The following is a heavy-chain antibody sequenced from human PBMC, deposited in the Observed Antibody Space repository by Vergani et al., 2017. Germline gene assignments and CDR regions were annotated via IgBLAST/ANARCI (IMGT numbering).Heavy chain of an antibody. D-gene: IGHD6-13*01. CDR2: IYYSGST. V-gene: IGHV4-39*01. Sequence: QLQLQESGPGLVKPSETLSLTCTVSGGSISSSSYYWGWIRQPPGKGLEWIGSIYYSGSTYYNPSLKSRVTISVDTSKNQFSLKLSSVTAADTAVYYCARHLFSSTLYYFDYWGQGTLDTVSS. J-gene: IGHJ4*02. CDR1: GGSISSSSYY. CDR3: ARHLFSSTLYYFDY.